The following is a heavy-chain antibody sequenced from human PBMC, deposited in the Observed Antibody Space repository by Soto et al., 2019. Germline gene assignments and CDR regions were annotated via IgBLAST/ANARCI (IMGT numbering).Heavy chain of an antibody. V-gene: IGHV4-61*08. CDR1: CGSISSGGYS. CDR2: IYYSGST. D-gene: IGHD2-2*01. CDR3: ARVPDR. Sequence: PSETLSLTCAVSCGSISSGGYSWSWIRQHPGKGLEWIGYIYYSGSTNYNPSLKSRVTISVDRSKNQFSLKLSSVTAADTAVYYCARVPDRWGQGTLGTVSS. J-gene: IGHJ5*02.